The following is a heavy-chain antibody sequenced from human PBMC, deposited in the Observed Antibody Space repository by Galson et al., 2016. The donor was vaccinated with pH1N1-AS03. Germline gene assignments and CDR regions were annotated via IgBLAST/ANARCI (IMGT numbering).Heavy chain of an antibody. Sequence: SLRLSCAASGFSFEDYGMSWVRQAPGKGLEWVSGINWLGGSTGYADSVKGRFTISRDNAKKSLYLQMNSLRVEDTAFYYCARDFYDSSGYSKAPFDYWGQGALVTVSS. CDR1: GFSFEDYG. D-gene: IGHD3-22*01. CDR3: ARDFYDSSGYSKAPFDY. J-gene: IGHJ4*02. CDR2: INWLGGST. V-gene: IGHV3-20*04.